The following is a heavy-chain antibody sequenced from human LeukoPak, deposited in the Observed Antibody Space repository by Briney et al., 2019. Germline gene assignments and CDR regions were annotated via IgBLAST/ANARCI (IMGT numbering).Heavy chain of an antibody. Sequence: ASVKVSCKVSGYTLTELSMHWVRQAPGKGLEWMGGFDPEEGETIYAQKFQGRVTMTRDTPTNTVYMEMSSLRIEDTAVYYCASVYLHGMDVWGQGTTVTVSS. CDR2: FDPEEGET. CDR3: ASVYLHGMDV. V-gene: IGHV1-24*01. D-gene: IGHD2-8*01. J-gene: IGHJ6*02. CDR1: GYTLTELS.